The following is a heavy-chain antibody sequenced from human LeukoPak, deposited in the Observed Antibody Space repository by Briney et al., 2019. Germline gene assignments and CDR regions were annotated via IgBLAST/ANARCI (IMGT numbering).Heavy chain of an antibody. Sequence: PSETLSLTCTVSGDSISSGSYYWSWIRQPAGKGLEWIGRIFTGGSTNYNPSLKSRVTISVDTSKNLFSLKLSSLTAADTAVYYCARGGRDYDYVWGSYRYRSYFAYWGQGTLVTVSS. J-gene: IGHJ4*02. CDR3: ARGGRDYDYVWGSYRYRSYFAY. V-gene: IGHV4-61*02. D-gene: IGHD3-16*02. CDR2: IFTGGST. CDR1: GDSISSGSYY.